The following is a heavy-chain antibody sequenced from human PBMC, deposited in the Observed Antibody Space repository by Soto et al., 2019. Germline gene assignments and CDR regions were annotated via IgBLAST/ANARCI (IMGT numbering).Heavy chain of an antibody. CDR1: GDSVSSNSAA. D-gene: IGHD6-13*01. CDR2: TYYRSKWYN. Sequence: SQTLSLTCAISGDSVSSNSAAWNWIRQSPSRGLEWLGRTYYRSKWYNDYAVSVKSLITINPDTSKNQFSLQLNSVTPVDAAVYYFARAIICVNSSSWYYFDYWGQGTLVTVSS. CDR3: ARAIICVNSSSWYYFDY. J-gene: IGHJ4*02. V-gene: IGHV6-1*01.